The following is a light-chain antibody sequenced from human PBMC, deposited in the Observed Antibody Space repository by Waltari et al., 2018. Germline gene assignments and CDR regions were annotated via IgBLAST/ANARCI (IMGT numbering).Light chain of an antibody. CDR2: AAF. Sequence: ESVSTQSPGTLSLSPGERAPLACRASQTVSSSFLAWYQQKPGQAPRLLTYAAFSRATGIPDRFSGSGSGTDFTLTISRLEPEDFAVYYCQQYGRSPRTCGQGTKVEIE. V-gene: IGKV3-20*01. J-gene: IGKJ1*01. CDR1: QTVSSSF. CDR3: QQYGRSPRT.